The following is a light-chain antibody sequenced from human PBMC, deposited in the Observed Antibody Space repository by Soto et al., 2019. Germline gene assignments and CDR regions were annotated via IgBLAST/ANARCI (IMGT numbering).Light chain of an antibody. V-gene: IGKV1-27*01. Sequence: SALPANIGNRVFITFRASQGSRNYLAWYQQKPATAPKLLIYDASNLQTGVPARFSGSGSGTEFTLPISSLQPEDFAPYYCPHYASSPQTSAQGTKVDIK. CDR3: PHYASSPQT. J-gene: IGKJ1*01. CDR2: DAS. CDR1: QGSRNY.